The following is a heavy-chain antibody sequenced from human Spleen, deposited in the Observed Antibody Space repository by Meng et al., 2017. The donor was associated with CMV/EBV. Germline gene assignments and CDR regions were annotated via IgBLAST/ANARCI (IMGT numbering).Heavy chain of an antibody. V-gene: IGHV3-11*01. D-gene: IGHD3-22*01. J-gene: IGHJ5*02. CDR2: ISSGGSSI. CDR1: FTFSDYY. Sequence: FTFSDYYMSWIRQDPGKGLEWVSYISSGGSSIYYADSVKGRFTISRDNANNSLYLQMNSLRGDDTAVYYCARDYLDSSGYGGWNWFEPWGQGTLVTVSS. CDR3: ARDYLDSSGYGGWNWFEP.